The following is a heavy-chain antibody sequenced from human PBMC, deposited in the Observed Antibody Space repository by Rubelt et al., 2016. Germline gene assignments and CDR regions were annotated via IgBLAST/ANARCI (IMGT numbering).Heavy chain of an antibody. D-gene: IGHD5-18*01. CDR1: GASISSSNW. Sequence: QVQLQESGPGLVKPSGTLSLTCAVSGASISSSNWWSWVRQPPGKGLEWIGYIFYTGYTIYNPSLKSRVAISVDTSKNLLSLKLTSVTAADTAVYECARDGTAMGLHYSDYWGQGNLVTVSS. CDR3: ARDGTAMGLHYSDY. V-gene: IGHV4-4*02. CDR2: IFYTGYT. J-gene: IGHJ4*02.